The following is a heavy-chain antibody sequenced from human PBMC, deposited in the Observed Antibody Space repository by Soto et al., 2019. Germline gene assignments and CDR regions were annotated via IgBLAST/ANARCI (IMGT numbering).Heavy chain of an antibody. Sequence: GGSRRVSWAGSGVTLSSCAMSGGRQAPGKGLEWVSAISGSGGSTYYADSVKGRFTISRDNSKNTLYLQMNSLRAEDTAVYYCAKDARYTYGDYADYWGQGT. J-gene: IGHJ4*02. V-gene: IGHV3-23*01. CDR1: GVTLSSCA. CDR2: ISGSGGST. CDR3: AKDARYTYGDYADY. D-gene: IGHD4-17*01.